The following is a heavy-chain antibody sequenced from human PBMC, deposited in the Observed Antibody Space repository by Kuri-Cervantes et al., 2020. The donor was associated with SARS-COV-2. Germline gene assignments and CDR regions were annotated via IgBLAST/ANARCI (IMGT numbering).Heavy chain of an antibody. Sequence: GSLRLSCTVSGGSISSYYWSWIRQPPGKGLEWMGYIHYSGTTTYSPSLKSRLTISVDTPKNQFSLKVTSVTAADTAVYYCARTHVGLSPYYFDYWGQGTLVTVSS. CDR3: ARTHVGLSPYYFDY. J-gene: IGHJ4*02. CDR1: GGSISSYY. V-gene: IGHV4-59*08. CDR2: IHYSGTT. D-gene: IGHD3-10*02.